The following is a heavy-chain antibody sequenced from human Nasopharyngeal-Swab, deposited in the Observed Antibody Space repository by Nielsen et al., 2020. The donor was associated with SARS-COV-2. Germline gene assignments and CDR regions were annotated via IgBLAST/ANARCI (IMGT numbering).Heavy chain of an antibody. D-gene: IGHD3-3*01. V-gene: IGHV5-10-1*01. CDR3: ARQIRFLEWLPYYYYMDV. J-gene: IGHJ6*03. CDR2: IDPSDSYT. CDR1: GYSFTSYW. Sequence: GSLRLSCKGSGYSFTSYWISWVRQMPGKGLEWMGRIDPSDSYTNYSPSFQGHVTISADKSISTAYLQWSSLKASDTAMYYCARQIRFLEWLPYYYYMDVWGKGTTVTVSS.